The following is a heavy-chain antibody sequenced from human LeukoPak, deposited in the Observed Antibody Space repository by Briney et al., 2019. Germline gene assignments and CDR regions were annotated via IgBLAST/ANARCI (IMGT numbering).Heavy chain of an antibody. CDR3: AMNYYYYYYMDV. Sequence: GGSLRLSCAASGFTVSDSYMNWVRQAPGKGLEGVSGTYSDGTTYYADSVKGRFTISRDNSKNTLYLQMDSLRAEDTAVYYCAMNYYYYYYMDVWGKGTTVTISS. CDR2: TYSDGTT. V-gene: IGHV3-53*01. J-gene: IGHJ6*03. CDR1: GFTVSDSY.